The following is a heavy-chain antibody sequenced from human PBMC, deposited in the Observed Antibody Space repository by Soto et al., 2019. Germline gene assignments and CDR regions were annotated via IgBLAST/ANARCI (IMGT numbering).Heavy chain of an antibody. CDR1: GGTSSNYT. CDR2: IIAVRGIT. CDR3: AREEGTVTYDY. V-gene: IGHV1-69*08. J-gene: IGHJ4*02. Sequence: QVHLVQSGAEVRKRGSSVKVSCKASGGTSSNYTISWVRQAPGQGLEWMGRIIAVRGITHYAQSFQGRVTITGDKSTSTAYMELSSLRSEDTAVYYCAREEGTVTYDYWGQGTLVTVSS. D-gene: IGHD4-17*01.